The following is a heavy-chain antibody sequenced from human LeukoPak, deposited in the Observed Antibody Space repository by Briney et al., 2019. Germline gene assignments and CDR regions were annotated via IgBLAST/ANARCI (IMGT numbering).Heavy chain of an antibody. CDR3: AKTTTGYSSGRYPGWPVDY. V-gene: IGHV3-23*01. CDR2: ISGSGGGT. Sequence: GGSLRLSCAASGFAFSSYAVSWVRQAPGKGLEWVSAISGSGGGTYYADSVKGRFTISRDNSKNTLYLQMNSLSTEDTAVYYCAKTTTGYSSGRYPGWPVDYWGQGTLVTVSS. J-gene: IGHJ4*02. CDR1: GFAFSSYA. D-gene: IGHD6-19*01.